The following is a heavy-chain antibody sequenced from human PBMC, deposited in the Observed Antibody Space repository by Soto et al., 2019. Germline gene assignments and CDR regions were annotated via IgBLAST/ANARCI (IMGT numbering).Heavy chain of an antibody. CDR2: ISPYSGNT. Sequence: QVQLVQSGDEVRKPGSSVKVSCKASGYIFVNYGIAWVRQAPGQGLEWMGWISPYSGNTHYASKVQGRLTMTTDTSTGTVYMDVGGLTSDDPAVYYCAMVDNYVAPTPQDVWGKGTTVTVSS. D-gene: IGHD3-16*01. CDR1: GYIFVNYG. V-gene: IGHV1-18*01. J-gene: IGHJ6*04. CDR3: AMVDNYVAPTPQDV.